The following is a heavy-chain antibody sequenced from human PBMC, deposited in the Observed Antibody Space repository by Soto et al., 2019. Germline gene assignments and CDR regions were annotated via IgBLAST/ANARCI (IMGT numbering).Heavy chain of an antibody. CDR3: ARCAGKANSWRLGAYNWFDP. CDR1: GGSISSYY. Sequence: SETLSLTCTVSGGSISSYYWSWIRQPPGKGLEWIGYIYYSGSTNCNPSLKSRVTISVDTSKNQFSLKLSSVTAADTAVYYCARCAGKANSWRLGAYNWFDPWRQATLVTVPS. V-gene: IGHV4-59*01. CDR2: IYYSGST. J-gene: IGHJ5*02. D-gene: IGHD6-13*01.